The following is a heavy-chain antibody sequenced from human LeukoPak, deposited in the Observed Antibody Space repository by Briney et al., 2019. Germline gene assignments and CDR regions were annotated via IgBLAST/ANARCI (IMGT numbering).Heavy chain of an antibody. Sequence: SETLSLTCTVSGGSISSYYWSWIRQPPGKGLEWIGYIYYSGSTNYNPSLKSRVTISVDTSKNQFSLKLSSVTAADTAVYYCARHSSGTVAYWGQGTLVTVSS. CDR1: GGSISSYY. CDR2: IYYSGST. CDR3: ARHSSGTVAY. V-gene: IGHV4-59*08. J-gene: IGHJ4*02. D-gene: IGHD1-1*01.